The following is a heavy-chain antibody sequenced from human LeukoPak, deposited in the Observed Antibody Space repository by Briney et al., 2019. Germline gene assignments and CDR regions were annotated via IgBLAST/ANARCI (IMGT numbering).Heavy chain of an antibody. CDR1: GFTFSSYR. CDR2: ITSTSTI. Sequence: GGSLRLSCAASGFTFSSYRMKWVRQAPGKGLEWVSSITSTSTIYYADSVKGRFTISGDNAKNSLYLQMNSLRDEDTAVYYCARGPYGMDVWGQGTTVTVSS. J-gene: IGHJ6*02. V-gene: IGHV3-48*02. CDR3: ARGPYGMDV.